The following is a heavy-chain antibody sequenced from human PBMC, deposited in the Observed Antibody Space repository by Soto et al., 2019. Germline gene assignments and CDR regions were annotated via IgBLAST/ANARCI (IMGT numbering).Heavy chain of an antibody. Sequence: EVQLVESGGGLVQPGGSLRLSCAASGFTLSDHYMDWVRQAPGKGLEWVGRTRNKANSYSTEYAASVKGRFTISRDDSESSLYLQRNSLKSEDTAVYYCARNNRVDAVDLWGQGTMFTVSS. J-gene: IGHJ3*01. CDR3: ARNNRVDAVDL. CDR1: GFTLSDHY. CDR2: TRNKANSYST. D-gene: IGHD3-10*01. V-gene: IGHV3-72*01.